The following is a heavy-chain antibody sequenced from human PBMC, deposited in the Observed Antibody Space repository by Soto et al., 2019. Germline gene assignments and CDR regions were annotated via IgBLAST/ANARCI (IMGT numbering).Heavy chain of an antibody. CDR2: INHSGST. Sequence: SETLSLTCTVSGGSVSSGSYYWSWIRQPPGKGLEWIGEINHSGSTNYNPSLKSRVTISVDTSKNQFSLKLSSVTAADTAVYYCARTTVVTRYSYYYYYGMDVWGQGTTVTVSS. J-gene: IGHJ6*02. CDR1: GGSVSSGSYY. CDR3: ARTTVVTRYSYYYYYGMDV. V-gene: IGHV4-39*07. D-gene: IGHD4-17*01.